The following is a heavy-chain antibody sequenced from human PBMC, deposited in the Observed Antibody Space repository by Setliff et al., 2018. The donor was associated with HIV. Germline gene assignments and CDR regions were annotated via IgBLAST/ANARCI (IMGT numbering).Heavy chain of an antibody. V-gene: IGHV1-69*10. J-gene: IGHJ3*02. CDR2: IISILEIT. D-gene: IGHD3-10*01. CDR3: AGPRGDEAFDI. Sequence: GASVKVSCKASGGTSSTHAMNWVRQAPGQGLEWMGQIISILEITDYAQKFQGRLTITADEPTNTIYMELSGLRSEDTAVYYCAGPRGDEAFDIWGRGTMGTVSS. CDR1: GGTSSTHA.